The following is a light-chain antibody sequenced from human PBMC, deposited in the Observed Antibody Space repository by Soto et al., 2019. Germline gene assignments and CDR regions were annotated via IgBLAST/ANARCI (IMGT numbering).Light chain of an antibody. Sequence: SITISCTGNSSYVGTYNLVSWYQQHPGNAPRLMIYAGSKRPSGVSNGFSGSKSGITASLTISGLQAEDEADFYCCSYAGGGIYVFGRRTKVT. CDR3: CSYAGGGIYV. CDR1: SSYVGTYNL. V-gene: IGLV2-23*01. CDR2: AGS. J-gene: IGLJ1*01.